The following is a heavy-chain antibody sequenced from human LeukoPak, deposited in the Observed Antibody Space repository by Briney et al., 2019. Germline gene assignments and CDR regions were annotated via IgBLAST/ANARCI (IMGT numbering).Heavy chain of an antibody. CDR3: ARGDPFGSGPSPDYFDY. CDR2: IYSGGST. D-gene: IGHD3-10*01. V-gene: IGHV3-53*01. CDR1: GFTVSRNY. J-gene: IGHJ4*02. Sequence: GVSLTLSCAASGFTVSRNYMGWVRPAPGKGREWVAVIYSGGSTYYAASVKGRFTISRDNSKNTLYLQMNSLRAEDTAVYYCARGDPFGSGPSPDYFDYWGQGTLVTVSS.